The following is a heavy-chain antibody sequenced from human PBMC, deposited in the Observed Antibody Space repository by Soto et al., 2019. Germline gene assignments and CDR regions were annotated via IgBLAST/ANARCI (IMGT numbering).Heavy chain of an antibody. CDR3: ARGRIAVAGTEWFDP. D-gene: IGHD6-19*01. J-gene: IGHJ5*02. CDR2: IIPIFGTA. V-gene: IGHV1-69*13. Sequence: SVKVSCKASGGTFSSYAISWVRQAPGQGLGWMGGIIPIFGTANYAQKFQGRVTITADESTSTAYMELSSLRSEDTAVYYCARGRIAVAGTEWFDPWGQGTLVTVSS. CDR1: GGTFSSYA.